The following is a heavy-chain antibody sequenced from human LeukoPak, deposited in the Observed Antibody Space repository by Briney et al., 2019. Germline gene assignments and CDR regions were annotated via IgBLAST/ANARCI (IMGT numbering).Heavy chain of an antibody. V-gene: IGHV3-64*01. CDR1: GFTFSSYA. CDR2: ISAYGDNT. CDR3: ARDVRQQLATGGFDF. Sequence: GGSLRLSCAVSGFTFSSYAMHWVRQAPAKGLEYVSGISAYGDNTYYANSVKGRFTISRDNSKNTLYLQMGSLRPADMAVYYCARDVRQQLATGGFDFWGQGTLVTVSS. D-gene: IGHD6-13*01. J-gene: IGHJ4*02.